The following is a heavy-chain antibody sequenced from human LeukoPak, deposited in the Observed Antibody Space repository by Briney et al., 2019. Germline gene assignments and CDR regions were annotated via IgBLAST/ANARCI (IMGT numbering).Heavy chain of an antibody. CDR3: ARDFDSSGYYFDY. V-gene: IGHV1-3*01. J-gene: IGHJ4*02. Sequence: GASVKVSCKASGYTFTSYAMHWVRQAPGQRLEWMGWINAGNGNTKYSQKFQGRVTITRDTSASTAYMELSSLRSEDTAVYYCARDFDSSGYYFDYWGQGTLVTVPS. D-gene: IGHD3-22*01. CDR2: INAGNGNT. CDR1: GYTFTSYA.